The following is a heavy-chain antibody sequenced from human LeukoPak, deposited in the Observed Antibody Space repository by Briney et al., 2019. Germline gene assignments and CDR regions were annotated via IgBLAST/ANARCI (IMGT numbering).Heavy chain of an antibody. CDR1: GFTFSSYS. Sequence: GGSLRLSCAASGFTFSSYSMNWVRQAPGKGLEWVSSISSSSSYIYYADSVRGPFTISRENAKNSLYLQVNSLRAEDTAVYFCARDPYSGNYGAYYYYYMHVWGKGTTATISS. V-gene: IGHV3-21*01. CDR2: ISSSSSYI. CDR3: ARDPYSGNYGAYYYYYMHV. J-gene: IGHJ6*03. D-gene: IGHD1-26*01.